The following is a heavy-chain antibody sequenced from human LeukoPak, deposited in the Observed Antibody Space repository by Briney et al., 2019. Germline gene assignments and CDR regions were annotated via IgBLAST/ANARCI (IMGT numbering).Heavy chain of an antibody. CDR2: IYSGGST. J-gene: IGHJ4*02. V-gene: IGHV3-53*01. D-gene: IGHD5-12*01. CDR1: GFTVSSNY. Sequence: GGSLRLSCAASGFTVSSNYMSWVRQAPGKGLEWVSVIYSGGSTYYADSVKGRFTISRDNAKNTLYLQMNSLRGEDTAVYYCARGRYEMRPFDSWGQGTLVTVSS. CDR3: ARGRYEMRPFDS.